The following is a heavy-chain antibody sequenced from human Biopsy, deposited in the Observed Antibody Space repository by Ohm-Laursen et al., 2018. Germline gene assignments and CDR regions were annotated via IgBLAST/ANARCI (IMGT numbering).Heavy chain of an antibody. D-gene: IGHD3-16*01. CDR2: IYTSGST. Sequence: TLSLTCTVPGGSISSYYWNWIRQPAGKGLEWIGRIYTSGSTNFNPSLKSRVTMSIDTSKNQFSLRLSSVTAADTAVYYCARAAFGPFDSWGQGALVTVSS. V-gene: IGHV4-4*07. CDR3: ARAAFGPFDS. J-gene: IGHJ4*02. CDR1: GGSISSYY.